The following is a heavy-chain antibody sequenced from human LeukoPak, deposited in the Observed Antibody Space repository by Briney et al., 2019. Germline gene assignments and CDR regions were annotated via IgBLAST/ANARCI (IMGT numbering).Heavy chain of an antibody. D-gene: IGHD6-13*01. J-gene: IGHJ4*02. CDR2: INHSGST. CDR1: GGSFSGYY. V-gene: IGHV4-34*01. CDR3: ARGGIAAAGTIDY. Sequence: PSETLSLTCAVYGGSFSGYYWSWIRQPPGKGLEWIGEINHSGSTNYNPSLKSRVTISVDTSKNQFSLKLSSVTAADTAVYYCARGGIAAAGTIDYWGQGTLVTVS.